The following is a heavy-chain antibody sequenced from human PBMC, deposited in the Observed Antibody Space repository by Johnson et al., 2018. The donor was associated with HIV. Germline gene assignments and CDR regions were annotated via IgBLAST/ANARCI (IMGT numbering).Heavy chain of an antibody. D-gene: IGHD3-3*01. Sequence: QVQLVESGGGVVQPGGSLRLSCAASGFTFSSYGMHWVRQAPGKGLEWVAVIWYDGSNKYYADSVKGRFTISRDNSKNTLYLQMNSLRAEDTAVYYCAKDSEVSGYQPDAFDIWGQGTMVTVSS. J-gene: IGHJ3*02. CDR1: GFTFSSYG. CDR2: IWYDGSNK. V-gene: IGHV3-33*06. CDR3: AKDSEVSGYQPDAFDI.